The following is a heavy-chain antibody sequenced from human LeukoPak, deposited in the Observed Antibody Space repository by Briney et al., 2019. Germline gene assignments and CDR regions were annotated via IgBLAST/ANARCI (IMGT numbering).Heavy chain of an antibody. D-gene: IGHD2-2*01. J-gene: IGHJ5*01. CDR1: GGSLSRGGYS. CDR3: ARVGICPVCWFDS. Sequence: SQTLSLTCAVSGGSLSRGGYSWSWIRQPPGKGLEWIGYIYHSGSTYYNPSLKSRVTISVDRSKNQFSVKLSSVTVADTDVYYCARVGICPVCWFDSWGQGTMVSVCS. CDR2: IYHSGST. V-gene: IGHV4-30-2*01.